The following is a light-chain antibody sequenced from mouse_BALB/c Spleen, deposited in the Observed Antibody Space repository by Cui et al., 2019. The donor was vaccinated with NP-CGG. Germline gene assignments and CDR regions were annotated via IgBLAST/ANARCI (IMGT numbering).Light chain of an antibody. V-gene: IGLV1*01. CDR3: ALWYSNHWV. Sequence: QPVLPQESALTTSPGETVTLTCRSSTGAVTTSNYANWVQEKPDHLFTGLIGGTNNRLPGVPARFSGSLIGDKAALTITGAQTEDEAIYFCALWYSNHWVFGGGTKLTVL. CDR1: TGAVTTSNY. CDR2: GTN. J-gene: IGLJ1*01.